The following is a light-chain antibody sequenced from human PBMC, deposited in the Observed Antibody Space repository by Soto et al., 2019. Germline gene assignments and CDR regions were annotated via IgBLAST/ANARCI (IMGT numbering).Light chain of an antibody. CDR1: SSDVGGYNY. Sequence: QSVLTQPASVSGSPGQSITISCTGTSSDVGGYNYVSWYQQHPGKAPKLMIYDVSNRPSGVSNRFSGSKSGNTAFLTISGLQAEDEADYYCSSYTRSSTLVAFGGGTQLTVL. CDR3: SSYTRSSTLVA. J-gene: IGLJ3*02. V-gene: IGLV2-14*03. CDR2: DVS.